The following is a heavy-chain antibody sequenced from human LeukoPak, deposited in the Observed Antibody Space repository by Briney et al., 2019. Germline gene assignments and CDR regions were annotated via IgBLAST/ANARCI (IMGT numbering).Heavy chain of an antibody. CDR2: INPNSGGT. V-gene: IGHV1-2*02. CDR3: ARIAAASPNLFDY. D-gene: IGHD6-13*01. CDR1: GYTFTSYG. J-gene: IGHJ4*02. Sequence: GASVKVSCKASGYTFTSYGISWVRQAPGQGLEWMGWINPNSGGTNYAQKFQGRVTMTRDTSISTAYMELSRLRSDDTAVYYCARIAAASPNLFDYWGQGTLVTVSS.